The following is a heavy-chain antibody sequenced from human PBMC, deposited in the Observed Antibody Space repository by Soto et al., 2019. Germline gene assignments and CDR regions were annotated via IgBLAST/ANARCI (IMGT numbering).Heavy chain of an antibody. D-gene: IGHD4-17*01. CDR3: ARGFTVTKTAYYYYMDV. Sequence: SETLSLTCAVYGGSFSGYYWSWIRQPPGKGLEWIGEINHSGSTNYNPSLKSRVTISVDTSKNQFSLKLSSVTAADTAVYYCARGFTVTKTAYYYYMDVWGKGTTVTVS. V-gene: IGHV4-34*01. CDR1: GGSFSGYY. J-gene: IGHJ6*03. CDR2: INHSGST.